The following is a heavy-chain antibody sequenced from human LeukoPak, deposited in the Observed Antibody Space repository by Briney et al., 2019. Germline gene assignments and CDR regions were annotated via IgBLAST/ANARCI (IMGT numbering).Heavy chain of an antibody. CDR1: GFTFSAYS. D-gene: IGHD6-13*01. Sequence: PGGSLRLSCAASGFTFSAYSVIWVRQAPGKGLEWVSYISSSSGITYYADSVKGRFTISRDNAKNSLYLQMNSLRAEDTAVYYCARVSQPQQPLDYWGQGTLVTVSS. J-gene: IGHJ4*02. CDR3: ARVSQPQQPLDY. V-gene: IGHV3-48*01. CDR2: ISSSSGIT.